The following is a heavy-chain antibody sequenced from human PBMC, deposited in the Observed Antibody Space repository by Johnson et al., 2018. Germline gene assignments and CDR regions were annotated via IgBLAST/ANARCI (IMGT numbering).Heavy chain of an antibody. CDR3: AKVIRPFQYHGMDV. CDR1: GFTFSSYG. CDR2: ISYDGSNK. V-gene: IGHV3-30*18. Sequence: VQLLESGGGVVQPGRSLRLSCAASGFTFSSYGMHWVRQAPGKGLEWVAVISYDGSNKYYGDFVKGRFTISRDKNTLYLQMTSLRAEDTAVYHCAKVIRPFQYHGMDVWGQGTTVTVSS. J-gene: IGHJ6*02. D-gene: IGHD2-21*01.